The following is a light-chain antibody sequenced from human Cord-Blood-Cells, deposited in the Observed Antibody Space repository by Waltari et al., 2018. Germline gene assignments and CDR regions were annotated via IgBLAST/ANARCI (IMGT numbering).Light chain of an antibody. J-gene: IGLJ3*02. CDR2: DVS. CDR3: SSYTSSSTWV. CDR1: SSEVGGYNY. V-gene: IGLV2-14*03. Sequence: QSALTQPASVSGSPGQSITIPCPGPSSEVGGYNYVYWYQQHPGKAPKLMIYDVSNRPSGVSNRFSGSKSGNTASLTISGLQAEDEADYYCSSYTSSSTWVFGGGTKLTVL.